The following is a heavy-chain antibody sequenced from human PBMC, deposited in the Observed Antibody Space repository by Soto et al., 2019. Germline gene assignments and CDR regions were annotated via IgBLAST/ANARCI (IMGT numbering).Heavy chain of an antibody. CDR1: GFTFSSYA. CDR2: ISYDGSNK. D-gene: IGHD2-2*02. Sequence: QVQLVESGGGVVQPGRSLRLSCAASGFTFSSYAMHWVRQAPGKGLEWVAVISYDGSNKYYADSVKGRFTISRDNSKNTLDMQMNSLRAEDTAVYYCARDLECSSTRCYTDAFDIWGQGTMVTVSS. CDR3: ARDLECSSTRCYTDAFDI. V-gene: IGHV3-30-3*01. J-gene: IGHJ3*02.